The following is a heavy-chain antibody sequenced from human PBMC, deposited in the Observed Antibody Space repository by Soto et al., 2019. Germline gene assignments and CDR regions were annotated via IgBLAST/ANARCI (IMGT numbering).Heavy chain of an antibody. CDR1: GFTFSSYA. CDR3: ARTLYSSSWSEYYYYYYGMDV. CDR2: ISGSGGST. Sequence: GGSLRLSCAASGFTFSSYAMSWVRQAPGKGLEWVSAISGSGGSTYYADSVKGRFTISRDNSKNTLYLQMNSLRAEDTAVYYCARTLYSSSWSEYYYYYYGMDVWGQGTTVTVSS. D-gene: IGHD6-13*01. V-gene: IGHV3-23*01. J-gene: IGHJ6*02.